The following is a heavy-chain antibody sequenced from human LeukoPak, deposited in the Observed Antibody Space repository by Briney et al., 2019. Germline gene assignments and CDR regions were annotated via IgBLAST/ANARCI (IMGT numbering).Heavy chain of an antibody. CDR1: GGSISSYY. CDR2: IYYSGST. J-gene: IGHJ4*02. D-gene: IGHD6-13*01. V-gene: IGHV4-59*01. Sequence: SETLSLTCTVSGGSISSYYWSWIRQPSGKGLEWIGYIYYSGSTNYNPSLKSRVTISVDTSKNQFSLKLSSVTAADTAVYYCARGYLKQQLVLGYWGQGTLVTVSS. CDR3: ARGYLKQQLVLGY.